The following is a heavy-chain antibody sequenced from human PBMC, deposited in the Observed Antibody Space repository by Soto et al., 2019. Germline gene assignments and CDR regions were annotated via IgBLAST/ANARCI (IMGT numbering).Heavy chain of an antibody. CDR1: GGSITSSEW. Sequence: PSETLSLTCAISGGSITSSEWWSWVRQPPGKGLEWVGEISHSGSTNYNPSLKSRVTISLDKSRNQFSLNLNSVNAAETAVSYCASRTGTLPYWCQGTLVTVSS. CDR3: ASRTGTLPY. D-gene: IGHD1-7*01. V-gene: IGHV4-4*02. CDR2: ISHSGST. J-gene: IGHJ4*02.